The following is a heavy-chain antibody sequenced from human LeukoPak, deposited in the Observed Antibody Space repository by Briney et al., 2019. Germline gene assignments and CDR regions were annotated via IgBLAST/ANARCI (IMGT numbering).Heavy chain of an antibody. D-gene: IGHD3-10*01. Sequence: SETLSLTCAVYGGSFSGYYWSWIRQPPGKGLEWIGEINHSGGTNYNPSLKSRVTISVDTSKNQFSLKLSSVTAADTAMYYCARVRSTMVRGDRNYGMDVWGKGTTVTVSS. CDR3: ARVRSTMVRGDRNYGMDV. CDR1: GGSFSGYY. V-gene: IGHV4-34*01. J-gene: IGHJ6*04. CDR2: INHSGGT.